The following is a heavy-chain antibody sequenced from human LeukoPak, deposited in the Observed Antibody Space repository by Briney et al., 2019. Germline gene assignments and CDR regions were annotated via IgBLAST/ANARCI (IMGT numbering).Heavy chain of an antibody. CDR2: MNPNTGDT. CDR1: GFTFTSYD. CDR3: VRDGEGVAISVNYWFDP. D-gene: IGHD3-10*01. V-gene: IGHV1-8*01. Sequence: VASVNVSCKSSGFTFTSYDINWVRQAGGQGREWMGWMNPNTGDTGYAQRFQGRVTMTRDTSISTAYMELRGLRSEDTAIYYCVRDGEGVAISVNYWFDPWGQGTLVTVSS. J-gene: IGHJ5*02.